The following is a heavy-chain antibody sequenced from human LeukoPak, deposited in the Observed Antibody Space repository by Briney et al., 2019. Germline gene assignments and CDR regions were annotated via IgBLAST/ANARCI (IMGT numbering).Heavy chain of an antibody. CDR3: ARDRYCSSTNCYRDFDD. J-gene: IGHJ4*02. Sequence: GGSLRLSCAASGFTFSSYEMNWVRQAPGKGLEWVSYISSSGSTIYYADSVKGRFTISRDNAKNSLYLQMNSLRAEDTAVYYCARDRYCSSTNCYRDFDDWGQGTLVTVSS. CDR1: GFTFSSYE. V-gene: IGHV3-48*03. D-gene: IGHD2-2*01. CDR2: ISSSGSTI.